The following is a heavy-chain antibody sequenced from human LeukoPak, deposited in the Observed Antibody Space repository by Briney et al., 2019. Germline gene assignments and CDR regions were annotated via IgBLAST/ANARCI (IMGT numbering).Heavy chain of an antibody. CDR3: AREDYGAHYFDY. CDR2: ISYDGRNK. J-gene: IGHJ4*02. V-gene: IGHV3-30*04. D-gene: IGHD4-17*01. CDR1: GFTFRNYA. Sequence: GGSLRLSCAASGFTFRNYAMHWVRQAPGKGPEWVAVISYDGRNKYYADSVKGRFTISRDNSKNTLYLQMNSLRAEDTAVNYCAREDYGAHYFDYWGQGTLVTVSS.